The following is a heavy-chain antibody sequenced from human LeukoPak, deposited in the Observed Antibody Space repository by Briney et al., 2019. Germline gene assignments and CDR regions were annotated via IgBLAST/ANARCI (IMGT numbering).Heavy chain of an antibody. CDR1: GFTISSYA. J-gene: IGHJ4*02. Sequence: GSLRLSCAASGFTISSYAMSGVRQAPGKGLEWVSAISGSGGSTYYADSVKGRFTISRDNSKNTLYLQMNSLRAEDTAVYYCAKDIVVVVAASDYWGQGTLVTVSS. CDR3: AKDIVVVVAASDY. CDR2: ISGSGGST. D-gene: IGHD2-15*01. V-gene: IGHV3-23*01.